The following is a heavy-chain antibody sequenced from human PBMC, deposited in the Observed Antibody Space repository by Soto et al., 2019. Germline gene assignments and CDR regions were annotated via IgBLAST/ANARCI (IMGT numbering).Heavy chain of an antibody. Sequence: GGSLRLSCAASGFTFSSYAMSWVRQAPGKGLEWVSAISGSGGSTYYADSVKGRFTISRDNSKNTLYLQMNSLRAEDTAVYYCAKVLAAVAGRPGGDFDYWGQGTLVTVSS. J-gene: IGHJ4*02. CDR1: GFTFSSYA. CDR2: ISGSGGST. D-gene: IGHD6-19*01. CDR3: AKVLAAVAGRPGGDFDY. V-gene: IGHV3-23*01.